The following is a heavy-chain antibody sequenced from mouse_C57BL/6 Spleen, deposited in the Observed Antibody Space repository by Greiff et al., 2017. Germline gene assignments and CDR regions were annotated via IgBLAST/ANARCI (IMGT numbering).Heavy chain of an antibody. J-gene: IGHJ2*01. CDR2: INPGSGGT. CDR1: GYAFTNYL. D-gene: IGHD1-1*01. V-gene: IGHV1-54*01. Sequence: VQLQQSGAELVRPGTSVKVSCKASGYAFTNYLIEWVKQRPGQGLEWIGVINPGSGGTNYNEKFKGKATLTADKSSSTAYMQLSSLTSEDSAVYFCARAYGSSYYFDYWGQGTTLTVSS. CDR3: ARAYGSSYYFDY.